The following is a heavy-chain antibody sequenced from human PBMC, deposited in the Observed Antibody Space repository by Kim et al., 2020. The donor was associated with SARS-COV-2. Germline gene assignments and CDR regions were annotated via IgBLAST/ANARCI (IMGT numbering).Heavy chain of an antibody. J-gene: IGHJ6*02. V-gene: IGHV1-69*13. CDR3: ARHELWFGELLLSPGYYGMDV. D-gene: IGHD3-10*01. CDR2: IIPIFGTA. Sequence: SVKVSCKASGGTFSSYAISWVRQAPGQGLEWMGGIIPIFGTANYAQKFQGRVTITADESTSTAYMELSSLRSEDTAVYYCARHELWFGELLLSPGYYGMDVWGQGTTVTVSS. CDR1: GGTFSSYA.